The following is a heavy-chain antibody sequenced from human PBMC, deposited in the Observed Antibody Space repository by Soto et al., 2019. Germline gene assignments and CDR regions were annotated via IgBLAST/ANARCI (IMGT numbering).Heavy chain of an antibody. CDR2: IYPGDSDT. V-gene: IGHV5-51*01. J-gene: IGHJ4*02. D-gene: IGHD1-1*01. CDR3: ERGISGTLNPYPFDY. Sequence: PGESLKISCKGSGYRFTSYWIGWVRQMPGEGLEWMGIIYPGDSDTRYSPSFQGQVTISADTSIGTAFLQWRSLKASDSAMYFCERGISGTLNPYPFDYWGQGTLVTVSS. CDR1: GYRFTSYW.